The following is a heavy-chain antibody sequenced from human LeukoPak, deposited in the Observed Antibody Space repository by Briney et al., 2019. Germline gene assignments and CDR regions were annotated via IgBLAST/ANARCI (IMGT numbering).Heavy chain of an antibody. V-gene: IGHV4-34*01. CDR1: GGSFSGYY. CDR3: ATGPLGSSTDY. CDR2: INHSGST. J-gene: IGHJ4*02. Sequence: SETLSLTCAVYGGSFSGYYWSWIRQPPGKWLEWIGEINHSGSTNYNPSLKSRVTISVDTSKNQFSLKLSSVTAADTAVYYCATGPLGSSTDYWGQGTLVTVSS. D-gene: IGHD6-6*01.